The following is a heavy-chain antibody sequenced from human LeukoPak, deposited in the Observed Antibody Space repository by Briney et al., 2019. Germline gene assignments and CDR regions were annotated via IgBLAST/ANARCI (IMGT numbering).Heavy chain of an antibody. Sequence: TGGSLRLSCAASGFTFSSYAMHWVRQAPGKGLEYVSAISSNGDSTYYADSVKGRFTISRDNSKNTLYLQMGSLRAEDMAVYYCARESVRGTVDYWGQGTLVTVSS. CDR1: GFTFSSYA. J-gene: IGHJ4*02. V-gene: IGHV3-64*02. D-gene: IGHD3-16*01. CDR3: ARESVRGTVDY. CDR2: ISSNGDST.